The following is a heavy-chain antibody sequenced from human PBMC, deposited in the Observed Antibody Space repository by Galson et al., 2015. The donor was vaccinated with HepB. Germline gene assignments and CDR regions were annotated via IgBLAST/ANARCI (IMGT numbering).Heavy chain of an antibody. CDR2: IYYSGST. CDR3: ANLNLDSSGYHQDY. D-gene: IGHD3-22*01. J-gene: IGHJ4*02. CDR1: GGSISSSSYY. Sequence: SETLSLTCTVSGGSISSSSYYWGWIRQPPGKGLEWIGSIYYSGSTYYNPSLKSRVTISVDTSKNQFSLKLSSVTAADTAVYYCANLNLDSSGYHQDYWGQGTLVTVSS. V-gene: IGHV4-39*01.